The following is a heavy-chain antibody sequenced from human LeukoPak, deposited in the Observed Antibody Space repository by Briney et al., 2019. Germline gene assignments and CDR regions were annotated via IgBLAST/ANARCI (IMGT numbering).Heavy chain of an antibody. Sequence: SETLSLTCTVSGGSISSYYWSWIRQPPGKGLEWIGYIYYSGSTNYNPSLKSRVTISVDTSKNQFSLKLSSVTAADTAVYYCARPGYCSSTSCRDAFDIWGQGTMVTVSS. CDR3: ARPGYCSSTSCRDAFDI. J-gene: IGHJ3*02. V-gene: IGHV4-59*08. D-gene: IGHD2-2*01. CDR1: GGSISSYY. CDR2: IYYSGST.